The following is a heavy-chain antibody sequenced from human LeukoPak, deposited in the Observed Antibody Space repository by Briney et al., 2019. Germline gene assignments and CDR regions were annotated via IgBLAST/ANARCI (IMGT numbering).Heavy chain of an antibody. CDR1: GNTITSYY. CDR2: INPSGGSQ. J-gene: IGHJ6*02. Sequence: ASVTVSCKASGNTITSYYMHWVRQAPEQGLEWMGIINPSGGSQSYAQKFRGRVTMTRDTSTSTVYMELSSLRSEDTAVYYCARSYNEFYGMDVWGRGTTVTVSS. D-gene: IGHD5-24*01. V-gene: IGHV1-46*01. CDR3: ARSYNEFYGMDV.